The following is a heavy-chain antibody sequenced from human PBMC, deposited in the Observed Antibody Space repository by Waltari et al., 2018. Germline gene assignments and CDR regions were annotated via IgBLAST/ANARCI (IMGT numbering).Heavy chain of an antibody. CDR1: GFTFSSYS. CDR3: ARDLLYSSSWFDY. J-gene: IGHJ4*02. D-gene: IGHD6-13*01. V-gene: IGHV3-21*01. CDR2: ISSSSSYI. Sequence: EVQLVESGGGLVKPGGSLRLSCAASGFTFSSYSMNWVRQAPGKGSEWVSSISSSSSYIYYADSVKGRFTISRDNAKNSLYLQMNSLRAEDTAVYYCARDLLYSSSWFDYWGQGTLVTVSS.